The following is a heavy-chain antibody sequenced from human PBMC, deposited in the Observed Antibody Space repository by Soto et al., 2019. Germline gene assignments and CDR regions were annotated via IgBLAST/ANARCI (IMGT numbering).Heavy chain of an antibody. CDR2: IYSGGST. J-gene: IGHJ6*02. D-gene: IGHD6-13*01. CDR3: ARSLSSSWYWEDYYGMDV. Sequence: GGSLRLSCAASGFTVSSNYMSWVRQAPGKGLEWVSVIYSGGSTYYADSVKGRFTISRDNSKNTLYLQMNSLRAEDTAVYYCARSLSSSWYWEDYYGMDVWGQGTTVTVSS. CDR1: GFTVSSNY. V-gene: IGHV3-66*01.